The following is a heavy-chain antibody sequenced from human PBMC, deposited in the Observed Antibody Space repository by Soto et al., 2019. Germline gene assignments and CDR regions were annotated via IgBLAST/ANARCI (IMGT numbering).Heavy chain of an antibody. V-gene: IGHV3-30*18. J-gene: IGHJ4*02. CDR2: ISYDGSNK. Sequence: QVQLVESGGGVVQPGRSLRLSCAASGFTFSSYGMHWVRQAPGKGLEWVAVISYDGSNKYYADSVKGRFTISRDNSKNTLYLQMNSLRAEDTAVYYCAKDFSSGYFDYWGQGTLVTVSS. D-gene: IGHD3-10*01. CDR1: GFTFSSYG. CDR3: AKDFSSGYFDY.